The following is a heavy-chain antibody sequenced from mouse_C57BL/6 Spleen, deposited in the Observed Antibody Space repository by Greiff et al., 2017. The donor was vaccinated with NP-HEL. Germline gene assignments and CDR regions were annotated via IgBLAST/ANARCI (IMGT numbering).Heavy chain of an antibody. CDR2: IYPGDGDT. Sequence: QVQLQQSGAELVKPGAPVKISCKASGYAFSSYWMNWVKQRPGKGLEWIGQIYPGDGDTNYNGKFKGKATLTADKSSSTAYMQLSSLTSEDSAVYFCARRSHYGSSPYYFDYWGQGTTLTVSS. V-gene: IGHV1-80*01. J-gene: IGHJ2*01. CDR3: ARRSHYGSSPYYFDY. D-gene: IGHD1-1*01. CDR1: GYAFSSYW.